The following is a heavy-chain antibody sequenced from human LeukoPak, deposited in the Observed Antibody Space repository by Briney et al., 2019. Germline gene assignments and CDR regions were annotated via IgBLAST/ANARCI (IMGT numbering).Heavy chain of an antibody. CDR3: ARLPPGRIVATITPRRPYYYYMDV. CDR1: GGSISSGGYS. D-gene: IGHD5-12*01. Sequence: SETLSLTCAVSGGSISSGGYSWSWIRQPPGKGLEWIGYIYYSGSTYYNPSLRSRVTISVDTSKNQFSLKLSSVTAADTAVYYCARLPPGRIVATITPRRPYYYYMDVWGKGTTVTVSS. V-gene: IGHV4-30-4*07. J-gene: IGHJ6*03. CDR2: IYYSGST.